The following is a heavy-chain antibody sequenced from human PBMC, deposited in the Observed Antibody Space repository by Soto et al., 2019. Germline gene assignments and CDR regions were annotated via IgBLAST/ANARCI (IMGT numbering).Heavy chain of an antibody. V-gene: IGHV4-39*01. D-gene: IGHD6-13*01. CDR2: IYYSGST. J-gene: IGHJ3*02. Sequence: SETLSLTCTVSGGSISSSSYYWGWIRQPPGKGLEWIGSIYYSGSTYYNPSLKSRVTISVDTSKNQFSLKLSSVTAADTAVYYCARQGIAELLAPNDDFDIWGQGTMVTVSS. CDR3: ARQGIAELLAPNDDFDI. CDR1: GGSISSSSYY.